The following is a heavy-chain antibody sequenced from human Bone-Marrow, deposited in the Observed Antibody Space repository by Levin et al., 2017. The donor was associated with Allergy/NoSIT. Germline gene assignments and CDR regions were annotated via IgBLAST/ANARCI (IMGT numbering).Heavy chain of an antibody. CDR1: GFTFSSYW. D-gene: IGHD1-26*01. J-gene: IGHJ5*02. V-gene: IGHV3-7*01. Sequence: ETLSLTCAASGFTFSSYWMTWVRQAPGKGLEWVANIKGDGREKKYVDSVKGRFTISRDNAKNSLYLQMNSLRAEDTAFYYCARFIAVGATDPWGQGTLVTVSS. CDR2: IKGDGREK. CDR3: ARFIAVGATDP.